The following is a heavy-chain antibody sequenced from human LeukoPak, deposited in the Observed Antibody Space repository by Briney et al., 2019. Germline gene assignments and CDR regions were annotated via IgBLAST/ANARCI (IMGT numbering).Heavy chain of an antibody. V-gene: IGHV3-23*01. J-gene: IGHJ4*02. Sequence: GGSLRLSCAASGFTFGNYAMNWVRQAPGKGLEWVSVISGGSGDIFFADSVKGRFTISRDNSKNTVYLHMNSLRPDDTATYYCARAILLTGSEYYFDSWGQGTLVTVSS. CDR3: ARAILLTGSEYYFDS. CDR1: GFTFGNYA. CDR2: ISGGSGDI. D-gene: IGHD3-9*01.